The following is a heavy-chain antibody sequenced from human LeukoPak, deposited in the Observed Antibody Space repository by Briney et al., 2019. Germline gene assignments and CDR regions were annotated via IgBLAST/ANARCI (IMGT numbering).Heavy chain of an antibody. V-gene: IGHV3-30*18. D-gene: IGHD4-17*01. Sequence: GGSLRLSCAASVFTFSSYGMHRVRQAPGKGLEWVAVISYDGSNKYYADSVKGRFTISRDNSKNTLYLQMNSLRAEDTAVYYCAKFEIPNSLGDYGEVSDYWGQGTLVTVSS. CDR2: ISYDGSNK. J-gene: IGHJ4*02. CDR3: AKFEIPNSLGDYGEVSDY. CDR1: VFTFSSYG.